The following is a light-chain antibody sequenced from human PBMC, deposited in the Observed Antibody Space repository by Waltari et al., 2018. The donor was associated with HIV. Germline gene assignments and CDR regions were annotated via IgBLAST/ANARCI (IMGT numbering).Light chain of an antibody. V-gene: IGKV3D-15*01. Sequence: TQSPATISVSPGRRVTVSCRASQNVDDKLAWSQQKPGQSPRLLIYHSSVRAAGVPTRFGGAGSATNFTLTITSLQSEDFALYFCQQYHHWPPLTFGGGSRVELK. J-gene: IGKJ4*01. CDR2: HSS. CDR1: QNVDDK. CDR3: QQYHHWPPLT.